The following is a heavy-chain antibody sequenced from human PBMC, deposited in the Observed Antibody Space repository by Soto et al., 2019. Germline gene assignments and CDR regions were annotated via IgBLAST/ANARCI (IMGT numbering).Heavy chain of an antibody. J-gene: IGHJ6*02. D-gene: IGHD3-10*01. CDR3: ARDTAPHYYGSGSYYYGMDV. V-gene: IGHV1-69*06. CDR1: GGTFSSYA. Sequence: GASVKVSCKASGGTFSSYAISWVRQAPGQGLEWMGGIIPIFGTANYAQKFQGRVTITADKSTSTAYMELSSLRSEDTAVYYCARDTAPHYYGSGSYYYGMDVWGQGTTVTVSS. CDR2: IIPIFGTA.